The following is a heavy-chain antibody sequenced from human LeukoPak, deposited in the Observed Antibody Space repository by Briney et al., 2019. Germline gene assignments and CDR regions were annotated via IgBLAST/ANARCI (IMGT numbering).Heavy chain of an antibody. Sequence: PGGSLRLSCAASGFTFSSYGMHWVRQAPGKGLEWVAVIWYDGSNKYYADSVKGRFTISRDNSKNTLYLQMNSLRAEDTAVYYCAKANTSPDIVATILEYWSQGTLVTVSS. CDR1: GFTFSSYG. D-gene: IGHD5-12*01. CDR2: IWYDGSNK. J-gene: IGHJ4*02. CDR3: AKANTSPDIVATILEY. V-gene: IGHV3-33*06.